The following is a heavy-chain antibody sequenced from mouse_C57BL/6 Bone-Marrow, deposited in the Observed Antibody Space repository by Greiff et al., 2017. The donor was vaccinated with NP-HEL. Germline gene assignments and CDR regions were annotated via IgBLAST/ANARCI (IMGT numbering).Heavy chain of an antibody. J-gene: IGHJ2*01. V-gene: IGHV5-6*02. CDR1: GFTFSSYG. CDR2: FSSGGSYT. CDR3: ARRDKDFDY. Sequence: EVKLMESGGDLVKPGGSLQLSCAASGFTFSSYGMSWVRQTPDKRLEWVATFSSGGSYTSYSVSVKGRFTILRDNAKNTLYRQMSRLKSEYTAMYYCARRDKDFDYWGQGTTLTVSS. D-gene: IGHD1-3*01.